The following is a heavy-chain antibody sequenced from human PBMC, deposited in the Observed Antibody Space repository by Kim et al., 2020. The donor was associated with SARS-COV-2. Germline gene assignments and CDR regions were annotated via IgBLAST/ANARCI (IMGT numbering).Heavy chain of an antibody. V-gene: IGHV3-23*01. CDR1: GFTFSNYA. J-gene: IGHJ4*02. D-gene: IGHD6-25*01. CDR3: AREGRRLSY. Sequence: GGSLRLSCAASGFTFSNYAMSWVRQAPGKGLEWVSTIGNSGSTTYYADSVKGRFTFSRDNSKNTIYLQMNSLGAEDTAVYFCAREGRRLSYLGQGTLVTVSS. CDR2: IGNSGSTT.